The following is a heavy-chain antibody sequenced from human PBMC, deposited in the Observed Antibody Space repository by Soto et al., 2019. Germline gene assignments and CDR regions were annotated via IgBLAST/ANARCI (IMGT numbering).Heavy chain of an antibody. CDR1: GFSLRTXGRC. CDR3: ARSGYCTKKGHDY. J-gene: IGHJ4*02. Sequence: SGTTLVNPTQTLTLTCTFSGFSLRTXGRCVSWIRQPPGKALEWLARIDWDDDKYYSTSLKTRLTISKDTSKNQVVLTMTNMDPVDTATYYCARSGYCTKKGHDYWGQGTLVTVSS. D-gene: IGHD2-8*01. CDR2: IDWDDDK. V-gene: IGHV2-70*11.